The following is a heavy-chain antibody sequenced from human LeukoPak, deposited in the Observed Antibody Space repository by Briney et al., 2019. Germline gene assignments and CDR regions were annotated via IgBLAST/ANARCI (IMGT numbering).Heavy chain of an antibody. CDR3: ARGYSSSRRAASMW. V-gene: IGHV3-48*02. D-gene: IGHD6-13*01. CDR2: ISSSSSTI. CDR1: GFTFSSYA. J-gene: IGHJ4*02. Sequence: GGSLRLSCAASGFTFSSYAMSWVRQAPGKGLEWVSYISSSSSTIYYADSVKGRFTISRDNAKNSLYLQMNSLRDEDTAVYYCARGYSSSRRAASMWWGQGTLVTVSS.